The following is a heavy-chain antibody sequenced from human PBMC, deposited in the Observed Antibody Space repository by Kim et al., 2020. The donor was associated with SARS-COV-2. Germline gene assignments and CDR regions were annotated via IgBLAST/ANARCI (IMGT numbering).Heavy chain of an antibody. J-gene: IGHJ3*02. V-gene: IGHV3-72*01. CDR3: ARPLRESGRTKGFDI. Sequence: GGSLRLSCAVSGFTFSDHYMEWVRQAPGKGLEWVGRIRNKPNGYTTEYAASVKGRFTLSRDDSKNSLYLQMNSLKTEDTAVYYCARPLRESGRTKGFDIWGQGTLVTVSS. CDR1: GFTFSDHY. D-gene: IGHD3-10*01. CDR2: IRNKPNGYTT.